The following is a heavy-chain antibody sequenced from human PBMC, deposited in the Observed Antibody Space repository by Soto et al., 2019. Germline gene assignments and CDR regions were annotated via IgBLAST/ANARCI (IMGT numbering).Heavy chain of an antibody. V-gene: IGHV4-39*07. CDR3: ARVNVLLYFDWLFDWFDP. CDR1: GGSVSSSSYY. Sequence: SETLSLTCTVSGGSVSSSSYYWGWVRQPPGKGLEWIGYIYYSGSTYYNPSLKSRVTISVDTSKNQFSLKLSSVTAADTAVYYCARVNVLLYFDWLFDWFDPWGQGTLVTVSS. CDR2: IYYSGST. J-gene: IGHJ5*02. D-gene: IGHD3-9*01.